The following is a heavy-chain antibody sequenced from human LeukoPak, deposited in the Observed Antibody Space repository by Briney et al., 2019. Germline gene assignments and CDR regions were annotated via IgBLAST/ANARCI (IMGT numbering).Heavy chain of an antibody. CDR2: IYTSGGT. V-gene: IGHV4-4*07. CDR1: GGSISSYY. CDR3: ARGLSSTRRESDY. J-gene: IGHJ4*02. Sequence: PSDPLSLTCTVSGGSISSYYWSWLRQPAGKGLEWIGHIYTSGGTNYNPPLKSRVTISIETSKNQFSLRLNSVAAADTAVYFCARGLSSTRRESDYWGQGTLVTVST. D-gene: IGHD3-10*01.